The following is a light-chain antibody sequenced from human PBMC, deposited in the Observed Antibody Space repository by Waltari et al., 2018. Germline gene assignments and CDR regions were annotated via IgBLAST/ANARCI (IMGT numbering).Light chain of an antibody. CDR3: CSFAGTYTVI. V-gene: IGLV2-11*01. CDR2: DVS. CDR1: SSDVGGYNY. J-gene: IGLJ2*01. Sequence: QSALTQPPSVSGSPGQSVTISCTGTSSDVGGYNYVSWYQQHPGKVPKLMIYDVSKRPSGVRDLFSGSKSDNTASLTICGLQAEDEADYCCCSFAGTYTVIFGGGTKLTVL.